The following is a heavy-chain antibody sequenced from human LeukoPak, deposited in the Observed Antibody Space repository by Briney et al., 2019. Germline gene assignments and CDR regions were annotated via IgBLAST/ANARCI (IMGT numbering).Heavy chain of an antibody. D-gene: IGHD1-26*01. CDR1: GFRFDDYA. V-gene: IGHV3-9*01. CDR2: ISWNSGSM. J-gene: IGHJ4*02. Sequence: GRSLRLSCTASGFRFDDYAMHWVRRAPGKGLEWVSGISWNSGSMDYVDSVKGRFTISRDNAKNSMYLQMNSLRAEDTAVYYCARDRLTSGSYFFDYWGQGTLVTVSS. CDR3: ARDRLTSGSYFFDY.